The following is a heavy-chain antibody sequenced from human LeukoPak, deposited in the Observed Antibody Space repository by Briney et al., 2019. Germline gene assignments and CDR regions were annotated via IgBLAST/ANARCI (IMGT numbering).Heavy chain of an antibody. D-gene: IGHD4-17*01. Sequence: PGGSLRLSCAASGFTFSNAWMSWVRQAPGKGLEWVGRIKSKTDGGTPDYAAPVKGRFTISRDNAKNSLYLQMNSLRAEDTAVYYCARVDYGDYAGEDYWGQGTLVTVSS. J-gene: IGHJ4*02. CDR3: ARVDYGDYAGEDY. CDR1: GFTFSNAW. CDR2: IKSKTDGGTP. V-gene: IGHV3-15*01.